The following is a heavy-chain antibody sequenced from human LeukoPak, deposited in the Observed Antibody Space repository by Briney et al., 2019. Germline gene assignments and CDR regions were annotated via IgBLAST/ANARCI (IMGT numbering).Heavy chain of an antibody. J-gene: IGHJ4*02. V-gene: IGHV3-48*01. D-gene: IGHD6-13*01. CDR3: VRDRPVAAADY. CDR2: IRHTSTPR. Sequence: GGSLRLSCEVSGFTFSDYDMNWVRQAPGKGLEWVSFIRHTSTPRYYADSVKGRFIISRDNARNLLYLQMNSLRVEDTAIYYCVRDRPVAAADYWGQGTLVTVSS. CDR1: GFTFSDYD.